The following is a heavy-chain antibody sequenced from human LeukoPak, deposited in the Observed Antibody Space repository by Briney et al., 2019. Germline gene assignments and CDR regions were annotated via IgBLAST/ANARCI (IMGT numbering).Heavy chain of an antibody. J-gene: IGHJ4*02. V-gene: IGHV1-18*01. Sequence: SVKVSCKASGYTFTSYGISWVRPAPAQGLAWMGWISGYKGKTKYAHKLQGRVTMTTDTSTSTAYMELRSLRSEDTAVYYCARETSLSLRSFDYWGQGTLVTVSS. D-gene: IGHD5/OR15-5a*01. CDR1: GYTFTSYG. CDR2: ISGYKGKT. CDR3: ARETSLSLRSFDY.